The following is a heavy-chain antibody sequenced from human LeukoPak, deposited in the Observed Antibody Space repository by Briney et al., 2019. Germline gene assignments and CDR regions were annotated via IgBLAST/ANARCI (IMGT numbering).Heavy chain of an antibody. CDR3: ARGMYYDILTGPLGFDY. V-gene: IGHV3-13*01. Sequence: GGSLRLSCAASGFTFSSYDMHWVRQATGKGLEWVSAIGTAGDTYYPGSVKGRFTISRENAKNSLYLQMNSLRAGDTAVYYCARGMYYDILTGPLGFDYWGQGTLVTVSS. J-gene: IGHJ4*02. CDR1: GFTFSSYD. D-gene: IGHD3-9*01. CDR2: IGTAGDT.